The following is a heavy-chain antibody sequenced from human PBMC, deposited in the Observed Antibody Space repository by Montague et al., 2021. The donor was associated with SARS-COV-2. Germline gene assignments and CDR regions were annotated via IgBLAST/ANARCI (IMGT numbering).Heavy chain of an antibody. J-gene: IGHJ4*02. V-gene: IGHV4-34*01. CDR2: INHSGST. Sequence: SETLSLTCAVYDGSISSYYWSWIRHPPRPGMEWNWEINHSGSTNSNPSLTSRVTISVDMSKNQFSLKLSSVAAADTAVYDCARGLLEPLDYWGQGTLVTVSS. CDR3: ARGLLEPLDY. CDR1: DGSISSYY. D-gene: IGHD1-14*01.